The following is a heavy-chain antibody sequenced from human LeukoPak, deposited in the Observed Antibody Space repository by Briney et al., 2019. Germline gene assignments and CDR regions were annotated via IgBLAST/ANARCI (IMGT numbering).Heavy chain of an antibody. Sequence: PGGSLRLSCAASGFTFSSYGMHWVRQAPGKGLEWVAFIRYDGSNKYYADSVKGRFTISRDNSKNTLYLQMNSLRAEDTAVYYCARDDLYYDILTGYYKPRDFDYWGQGTLVTVSS. V-gene: IGHV3-30*02. CDR1: GFTFSSYG. CDR3: ARDDLYYDILTGYYKPRDFDY. CDR2: IRYDGSNK. J-gene: IGHJ4*02. D-gene: IGHD3-9*01.